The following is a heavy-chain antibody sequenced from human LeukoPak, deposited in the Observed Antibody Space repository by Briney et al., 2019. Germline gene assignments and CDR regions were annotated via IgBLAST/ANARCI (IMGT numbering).Heavy chain of an antibody. V-gene: IGHV4-31*03. D-gene: IGHD1-26*01. CDR2: IYYSGST. Sequence: SQTLSLTCTVSGSSMNSGGYYWSWIRQHPGKGLEWLGYIYYSGSTYYNPSLKSRVTISVDTSKNQFSLKLSSVTAADTAVYYCARELIVPDGGGYYYYYMDVWGQGTTVAVSS. CDR3: ARELIVPDGGGYYYYYMDV. J-gene: IGHJ6*03. CDR1: GSSMNSGGYY.